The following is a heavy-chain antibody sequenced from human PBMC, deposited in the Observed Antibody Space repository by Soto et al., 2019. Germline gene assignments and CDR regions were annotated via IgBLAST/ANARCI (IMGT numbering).Heavy chain of an antibody. V-gene: IGHV3-72*01. CDR3: VRATNYNSYYYMEV. CDR1: GFTFSDHY. J-gene: IGHJ6*03. CDR2: IRNEAKSYTT. Sequence: PGGSLRLSCAASGFTFSDHYMDWVRQAPGKGLERVGRIRNEAKSYTTEYAASAKGRFTISRDDSKNSVYLQMSSLKTEDTAVYFCVRATNYNSYYYMEVWGKGTTVTVSS. D-gene: IGHD4-17*01.